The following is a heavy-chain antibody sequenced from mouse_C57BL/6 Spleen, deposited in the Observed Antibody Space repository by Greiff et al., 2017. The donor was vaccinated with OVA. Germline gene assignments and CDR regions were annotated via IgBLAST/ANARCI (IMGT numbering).Heavy chain of an antibody. CDR1: GYTFTSYW. CDR3: ARIGPFAY. Sequence: VQLQQPGAELVKPGASVKLSCKASGYTFTSYWMPWVNQRPGPGLEWIGEIDPSDSYTTYTQKFKGKATLTVDTSSSTANMQLSSLTSEDSAVYYCARIGPFAYWGQGTLVTVSA. J-gene: IGHJ3*01. D-gene: IGHD2-14*01. CDR2: IDPSDSYT. V-gene: IGHV1-50*01.